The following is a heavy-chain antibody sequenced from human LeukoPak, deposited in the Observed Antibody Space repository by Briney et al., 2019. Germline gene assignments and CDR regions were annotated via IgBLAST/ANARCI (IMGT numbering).Heavy chain of an antibody. CDR1: GGSISSYY. CDR2: IYYSGST. V-gene: IGHV4-59*08. Sequence: SETLSLTCTVSGGSISSYYWSWIRQPPGNGLEWIGYIYYSGSTNYNPSLKSRVTISVDTSKNQFSLKLSSVTAADTAVYYCARKSKVLLWFGAYEEWGQGTLVTVSS. J-gene: IGHJ4*02. CDR3: ARKSKVLLWFGAYEE. D-gene: IGHD3-10*01.